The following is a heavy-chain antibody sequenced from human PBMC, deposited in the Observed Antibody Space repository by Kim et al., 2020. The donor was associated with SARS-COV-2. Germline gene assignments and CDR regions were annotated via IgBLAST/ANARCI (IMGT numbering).Heavy chain of an antibody. CDR2: ISWNSGSI. V-gene: IGHV3-9*01. CDR1: GFTFDDYA. Sequence: GGSLRLSCAASGFTFDDYAMHWVRQAPGKGLEWVSGISWNSGSIGYADSVKGRFTISRDNAKNSLYLQMNSLRAEDTALYYCAKASSSWYWFDPWGQGTL. CDR3: AKASSSWYWFDP. J-gene: IGHJ5*02. D-gene: IGHD6-13*01.